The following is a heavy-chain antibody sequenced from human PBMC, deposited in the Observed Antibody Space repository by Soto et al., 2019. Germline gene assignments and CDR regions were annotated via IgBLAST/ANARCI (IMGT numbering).Heavy chain of an antibody. CDR3: ARDKITGLWDY. D-gene: IGHD2-8*02. CDR1: GGSISSSSYY. V-gene: IGHV4-39*02. Sequence: SETLSLTCTVSGGSISSSSYYWGWIRQPPGKGLEWIGSIYYSGGTYYNPSLKSRVTISVDTSKNQFSLKLSSVTAADTAVYYCARDKITGLWDYWGQGTMGTVSS. CDR2: IYYSGGT. J-gene: IGHJ4*02.